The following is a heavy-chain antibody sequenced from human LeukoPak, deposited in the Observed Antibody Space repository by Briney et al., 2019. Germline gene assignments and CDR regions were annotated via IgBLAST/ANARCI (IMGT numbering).Heavy chain of an antibody. V-gene: IGHV4-39*01. CDR3: ARRGSYRYYFDY. Sequence: KTSETLSLTCTVSGVSIRSSYYYWGWIRQPPGKGLEWIGSIYDSGSTYYNPSLKSRVTISVDTSKNQFSLKLSSVTAADTAVYYCARRGSYRYYFDYWGQGTLITVSS. CDR2: IYDSGST. CDR1: GVSIRSSYYY. D-gene: IGHD1-26*01. J-gene: IGHJ4*02.